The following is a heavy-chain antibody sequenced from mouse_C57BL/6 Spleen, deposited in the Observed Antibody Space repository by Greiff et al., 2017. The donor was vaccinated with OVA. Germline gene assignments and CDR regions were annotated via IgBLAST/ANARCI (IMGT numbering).Heavy chain of an antibody. D-gene: IGHD2-4*01. CDR3: ARKGHYDYDDAMDY. CDR2: IDPSDSYT. V-gene: IGHV1-69*01. Sequence: QVQLKQPGAELVMPGASVKLSCKASGYTFTSYWMHWVKQRPGQGLEWIGEIDPSDSYTNYNQKFKGKSTLTVDKSSSTAYMQLSSLTSEDSAVYYCARKGHYDYDDAMDYWGQGTSVTVSS. J-gene: IGHJ4*01. CDR1: GYTFTSYW.